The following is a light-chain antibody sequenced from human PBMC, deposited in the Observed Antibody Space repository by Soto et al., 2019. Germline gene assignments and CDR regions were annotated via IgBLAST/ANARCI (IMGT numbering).Light chain of an antibody. J-gene: IGKJ3*01. CDR3: QQYGNSRVT. CDR2: SVS. CDR1: PSLSSSS. Sequence: EIVLTQSPGTLSLSPGERATLSCRASPSLSSSSLAWYQHKPGQAPRLLIYSVSTRAAGIADRFGGSGSGTDFTLTNRRLEPEDFAVYYCQQYGNSRVTFGPGTKVDIK. V-gene: IGKV3-20*01.